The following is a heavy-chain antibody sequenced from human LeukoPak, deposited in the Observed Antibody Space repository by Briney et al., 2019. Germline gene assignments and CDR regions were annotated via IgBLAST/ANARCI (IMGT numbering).Heavy chain of an antibody. V-gene: IGHV3-21*01. CDR1: GFTFSSYS. CDR2: ISSSSSYI. J-gene: IGHJ5*02. D-gene: IGHD2/OR15-2a*01. Sequence: GGSLRLSCAASGFTFSSYSMNWVRRAPGKGLEWVSSISSSSSYIYYADSVKGRFTISRDNAKNSLYLQMNSLRAEDTAVYYCARFLWPGGNWFDPWGQGTLVTVSS. CDR3: ARFLWPGGNWFDP.